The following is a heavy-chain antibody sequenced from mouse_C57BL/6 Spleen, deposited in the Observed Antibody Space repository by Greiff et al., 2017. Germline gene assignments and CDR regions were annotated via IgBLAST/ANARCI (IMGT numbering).Heavy chain of an antibody. V-gene: IGHV1-80*01. CDR3: AREDSNYLAWFAY. Sequence: QVQLQQSGAELVKPGASVKISCKASGYAFSSYWMNWVKQRPGKGLEWIGQIYPGDGDTNYNGKFKGKATLTADKSSSTAYMQLSSLTSEDSAVYFCAREDSNYLAWFAYWGQGTLVTVSA. J-gene: IGHJ3*01. CDR2: IYPGDGDT. CDR1: GYAFSSYW. D-gene: IGHD2-5*01.